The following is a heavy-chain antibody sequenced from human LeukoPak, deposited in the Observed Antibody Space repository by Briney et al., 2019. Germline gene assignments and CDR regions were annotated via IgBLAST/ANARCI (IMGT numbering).Heavy chain of an antibody. CDR1: GGSVSSGSYY. CDR3: ASRAAADPDY. J-gene: IGHJ4*02. Sequence: SETLSLTCTVSGGSVSSGSYYWSWIRQPPGEGLEWIGYIYYSGSTNYNPSLKSRVTISVDTSKNQISLKLSSVTAADTAVYYCASRAAADPDYWGQGTLVTVSS. V-gene: IGHV4-61*01. D-gene: IGHD6-13*01. CDR2: IYYSGST.